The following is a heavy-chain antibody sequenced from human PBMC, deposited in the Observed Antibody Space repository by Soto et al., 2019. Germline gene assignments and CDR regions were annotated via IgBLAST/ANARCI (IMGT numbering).Heavy chain of an antibody. CDR1: GDSISSVNW. CDR3: ARIDCTDGVCEWNWLDP. CDR2: ISPGGNT. V-gene: IGHV4-4*02. J-gene: IGHJ5*02. Sequence: QVQLQESGPGLVKPSETLSLTCAVSGDSISSVNWWTWVRQSPGKGLEWIGEISPGGNTNYNPSLTSRVTISADKSNNPVSLNLRSVTAGDTDVYYCARIDCTDGVCEWNWLDPWGQGILITVSS. D-gene: IGHD2-8*01.